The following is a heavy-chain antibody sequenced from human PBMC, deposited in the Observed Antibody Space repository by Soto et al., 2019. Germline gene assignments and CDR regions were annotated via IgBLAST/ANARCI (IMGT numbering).Heavy chain of an antibody. V-gene: IGHV3-13*01. CDR1: GFTFSAYD. D-gene: IGHD3-16*01. Sequence: EVQLVESGGGLVQPGGSLRLSCAASGFTFSAYDMHWVRQATGKGLEWVSAIGTQHDTYYPDSVKGRFTISRENAKNSLDLKMDSLEAGGAGVSYRARQASLWHGGGGWFDPWGQGTLVTVSS. J-gene: IGHJ5*02. CDR3: ARQASLWHGGGGWFDP. CDR2: IGTQHDT.